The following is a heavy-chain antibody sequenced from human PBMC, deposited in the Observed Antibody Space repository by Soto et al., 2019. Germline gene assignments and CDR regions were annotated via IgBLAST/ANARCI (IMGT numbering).Heavy chain of an antibody. V-gene: IGHV1-18*01. CDR3: ARDPRIVLLLFGELFFDY. J-gene: IGHJ4*02. D-gene: IGHD3-10*01. CDR2: ISAYNGNT. Sequence: QVHLVQSGAEVKKPGASVKVSCKASGYTFTSYGISWVRQAPGQGLEWMGWISAYNGNTNYAQKLQGRVTMTTDTSSSTAYMELRSLRSDHTAVYYCARDPRIVLLLFGELFFDYWGQGTLVTVSS. CDR1: GYTFTSYG.